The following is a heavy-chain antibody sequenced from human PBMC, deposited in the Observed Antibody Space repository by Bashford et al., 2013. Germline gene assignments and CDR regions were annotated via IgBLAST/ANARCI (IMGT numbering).Heavy chain of an antibody. D-gene: IGHD2-21*02. CDR2: IIPIFGTA. V-gene: IGHV1-69*13. Sequence: SVKVSCKASGGTFSSYAISWVRQAPGQGLEWMGGIIPIFGTANYAQKFQGRVTITADESTSTAYMELSSLRSEDTAVYYCARETPYCGGDCGAIWGQGTMVTVSS. CDR3: ARETPYCGGDCGAI. CDR1: GGTFSSYA. J-gene: IGHJ3*02.